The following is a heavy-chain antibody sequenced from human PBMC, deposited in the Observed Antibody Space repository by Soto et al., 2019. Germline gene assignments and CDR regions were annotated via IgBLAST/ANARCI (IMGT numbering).Heavy chain of an antibody. CDR1: GYTFTSYG. Sequence: ASVKVSCKASGYTFTSYGIRWVRQAPGQGLEWMGWISAYNGNTNYAQKLQGRVTMTTDTSTSTAYMELRSLRSDDTAVDYCARDRTVLRYFDWVFLSVQNDFDIWGQGTMVPVSS. V-gene: IGHV1-18*01. D-gene: IGHD3-9*01. CDR2: ISAYNGNT. CDR3: ARDRTVLRYFDWVFLSVQNDFDI. J-gene: IGHJ3*02.